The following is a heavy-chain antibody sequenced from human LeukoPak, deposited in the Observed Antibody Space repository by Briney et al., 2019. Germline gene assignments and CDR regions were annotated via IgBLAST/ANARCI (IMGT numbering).Heavy chain of an antibody. V-gene: IGHV4-61*02. Sequence: SQTLSLTCTVSGGSISSGSYYWSWIRQPAGKGLEWIGRIYTSGSTNYNPSLKSRVTMSVDTSKNQFSLKLSSVTAADTAVYYCARDWELYAFDIWGQGTMVTVSS. CDR3: ARDWELYAFDI. D-gene: IGHD3-10*01. J-gene: IGHJ3*02. CDR1: GGSISSGSYY. CDR2: IYTSGST.